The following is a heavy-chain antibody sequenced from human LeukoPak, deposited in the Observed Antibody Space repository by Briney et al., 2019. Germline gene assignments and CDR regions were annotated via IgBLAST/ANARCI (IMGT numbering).Heavy chain of an antibody. J-gene: IGHJ4*02. CDR1: GFTFDDYA. Sequence: GRSLRLSCAASGFTFDDYAMHWVRQAPGRGLEWVSGISWNSGSIGYADSVKGRFTISRDNAKNCLFLQMNSLRTKDMAFYYCARGTATGGRMDYWGQGTLVTVSS. D-gene: IGHD5-24*01. V-gene: IGHV3-9*03. CDR3: ARGTATGGRMDY. CDR2: ISWNSGSI.